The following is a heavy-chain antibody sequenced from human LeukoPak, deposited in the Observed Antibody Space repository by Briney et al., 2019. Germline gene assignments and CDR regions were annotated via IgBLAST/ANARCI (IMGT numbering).Heavy chain of an antibody. CDR3: ARTFGESPNRNYFYGMDV. CDR1: GYSFTSFW. CDR2: IYPDDSNI. D-gene: IGHD3-10*01. J-gene: IGHJ6*02. Sequence: GESLKISCQGSGYSFTSFWIAWVRQTPGKGLEWMGIIYPDDSNIRYSPSFRGQVTISGDKSINTAYLQWSSLKASDTAMYYCARTFGESPNRNYFYGMDVWGQGTTVTVSS. V-gene: IGHV5-51*01.